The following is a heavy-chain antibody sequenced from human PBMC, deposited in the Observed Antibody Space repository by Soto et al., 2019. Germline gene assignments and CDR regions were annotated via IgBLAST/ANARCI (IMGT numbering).Heavy chain of an antibody. D-gene: IGHD3-3*01. J-gene: IGHJ4*02. CDR2: IYYSGST. CDR1: GGSISSGGYY. Sequence: LTCTVSGGSISSGGYYWSWIRQHPGKGLEWIGYIYYSGSTYYNPSLKSRVTISVDTSKNQFSLKLSSVTAADTAVYYCAGQRVLRFLEWLYPFDYWGQGTLVTVSS. V-gene: IGHV4-31*03. CDR3: AGQRVLRFLEWLYPFDY.